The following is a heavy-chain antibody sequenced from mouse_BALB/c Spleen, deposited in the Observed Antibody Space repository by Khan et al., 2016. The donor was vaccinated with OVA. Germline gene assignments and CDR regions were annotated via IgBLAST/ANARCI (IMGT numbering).Heavy chain of an antibody. V-gene: IGHV1-4*01. Sequence: QVQLKESGAELARPGASVKMSCKASGYTFTTYTIHWVKQRPGQGLEWIGYIIPSSDYSNYNQKFKDKATLTADKSSTTAYMQLSSLTSEDSAVYYCAREGAYYRSDGWFAYWGQGILVNVSA. CDR1: GYTFTTYT. CDR3: AREGAYYRSDGWFAY. J-gene: IGHJ3*01. D-gene: IGHD2-14*01. CDR2: IIPSSDYS.